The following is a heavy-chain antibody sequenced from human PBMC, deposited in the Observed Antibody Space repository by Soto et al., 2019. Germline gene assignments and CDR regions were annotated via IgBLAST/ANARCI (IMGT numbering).Heavy chain of an antibody. J-gene: IGHJ4*02. CDR2: INAGNGNT. CDR3: ARGGVDSYGYFDY. D-gene: IGHD5-18*01. CDR1: GYTFNTYA. V-gene: IGHV1-3*01. Sequence: GASVKVSCKASGYTFNTYAMHWVRQAPGQRPEWMGWINAGNGNTKYSQKFQGRVTITRDTSARTAYMELSSLRSEDTAVYYCARGGVDSYGYFDYWGQGTLVTISS.